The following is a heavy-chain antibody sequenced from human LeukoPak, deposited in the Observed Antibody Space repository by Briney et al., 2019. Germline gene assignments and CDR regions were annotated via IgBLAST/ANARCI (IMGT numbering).Heavy chain of an antibody. Sequence: GGSLRLSCAASGFTFSSYGMHWVRQAPGKGLEWVAFIRYDGSNKYYADSVKGRFTISRDNSKNTLYLQMNSLRAGDTAVYYCAKDGYQPYWGVGYPGAEVGYFDYWGQGTLVTVSS. D-gene: IGHD2-2*01. J-gene: IGHJ4*02. CDR2: IRYDGSNK. CDR1: GFTFSSYG. V-gene: IGHV3-30*02. CDR3: AKDGYQPYWGVGYPGAEVGYFDY.